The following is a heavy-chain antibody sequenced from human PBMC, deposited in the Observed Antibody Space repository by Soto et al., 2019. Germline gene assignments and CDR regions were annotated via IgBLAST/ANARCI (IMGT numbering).Heavy chain of an antibody. CDR2: ISGSGGST. J-gene: IGHJ4*02. V-gene: IGHV3-23*01. CDR3: AKGGVGPNTYDYGDYWYFDY. CDR1: GFTFSSYA. D-gene: IGHD4-17*01. Sequence: GGSLRLSCAASGFTFSSYAMSWVRQAPGKGLEWVSAISGSGGSTYYADSVKGRFTISRDNSKNTLYLQMNSLRAEDTAVYYCAKGGVGPNTYDYGDYWYFDYWGQGTLVTVSS.